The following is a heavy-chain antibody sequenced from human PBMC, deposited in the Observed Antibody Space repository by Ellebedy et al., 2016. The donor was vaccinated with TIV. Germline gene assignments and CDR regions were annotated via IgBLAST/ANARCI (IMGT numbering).Heavy chain of an antibody. CDR1: GGTFSSYA. CDR3: ARVVRGYAGLYYYYYYGMDV. V-gene: IGHV1-69*13. J-gene: IGHJ6*02. CDR2: IIPIFGTA. Sequence: SVKVSXXASGGTFSSYAISWVRQAPGQGLEWMGGIIPIFGTANYAQKFQGRVTITADESTSTAYMELSSLRSEDTAVYYCARVVRGYAGLYYYYYYGMDVWGQGTTVTVSS. D-gene: IGHD5-12*01.